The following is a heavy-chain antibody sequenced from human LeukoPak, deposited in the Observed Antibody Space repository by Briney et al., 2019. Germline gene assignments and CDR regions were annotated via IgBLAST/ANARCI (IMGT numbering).Heavy chain of an antibody. CDR1: GGSISSYY. CDR2: IYYSGST. V-gene: IGHV4-59*08. CDR3: ARHIAVAGTSWFDP. D-gene: IGHD6-19*01. Sequence: PSETLSLTCTVSGGSISSYYWSWIRQPPGKGLEWIGYIYYSGSTNYNPSLKSRVTISVDTSKNQFSLNLSSVTAADTAAYYCARHIAVAGTSWFDPWGQGTLVTVSS. J-gene: IGHJ5*02.